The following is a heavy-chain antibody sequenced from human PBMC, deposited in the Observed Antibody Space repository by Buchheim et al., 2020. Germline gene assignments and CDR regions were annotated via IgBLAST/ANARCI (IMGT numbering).Heavy chain of an antibody. Sequence: QVQLQESGPGLVKPSQTLSLTCTVSGGSISSGGYYWSWIRQHPGKGLEWIGYIYYSWIPYYNPSLKRRVTISVDTSKNQFSLKLSSVTAADTAVYYCAREKKVVAAMALLGDYGMDVWGQGTT. V-gene: IGHV4-31*03. D-gene: IGHD2-15*01. CDR2: IYYSWIP. CDR1: GGSISSGGYY. J-gene: IGHJ6*02. CDR3: AREKKVVAAMALLGDYGMDV.